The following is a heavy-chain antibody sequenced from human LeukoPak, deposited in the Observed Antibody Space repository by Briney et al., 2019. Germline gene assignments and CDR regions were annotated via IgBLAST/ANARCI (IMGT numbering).Heavy chain of an antibody. CDR1: GYTFTSYG. V-gene: IGHV1-18*01. CDR2: ISACNGNT. Sequence: AAVKVSCKASGYTFTSYGISWVRQAPGQGLEWMGWISACNGNTNYAQKLQCRVTMTTDTSTSTAYMELRSLSSDDTAVYYCARDHYDILTGYYTETHIDYWGQGTLVTVSS. CDR3: ARDHYDILTGYYTETHIDY. D-gene: IGHD3-9*01. J-gene: IGHJ4*02.